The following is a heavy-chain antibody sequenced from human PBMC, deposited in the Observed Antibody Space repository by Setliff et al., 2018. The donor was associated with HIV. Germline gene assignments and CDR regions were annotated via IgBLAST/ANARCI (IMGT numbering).Heavy chain of an antibody. CDR1: GFTFSNYA. D-gene: IGHD3-10*02. CDR2: IGAAAYPT. J-gene: IGHJ3*02. CDR3: AKVFVFGVDAFDI. Sequence: GESLKISCAASGFTFSNYAMGWVRQGPGKGLEWVSTIGAAAYPTHYAESVKDRFTISKDNSQNALYSQMNSLTDEDTAKYYCAKVFVFGVDAFDIWGQGTMVTVSS. V-gene: IGHV3-23*01.